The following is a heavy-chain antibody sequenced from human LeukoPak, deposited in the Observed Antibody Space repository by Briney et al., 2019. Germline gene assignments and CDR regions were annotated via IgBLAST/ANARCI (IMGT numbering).Heavy chain of an antibody. V-gene: IGHV3-30*02. CDR2: IRYDGSNK. Sequence: GGSLRLSCAASGFTFSSYGMHWVRQAPGKGLEWVAFIRYDGSNKYYADSVKGRFTISRDNSKNTLYLQMNSLRAEDTAVYYCARDRHPYYYDSSGYYAEYFQHWGQGTLVTVSS. CDR3: ARDRHPYYYDSSGYYAEYFQH. D-gene: IGHD3-22*01. J-gene: IGHJ1*01. CDR1: GFTFSSYG.